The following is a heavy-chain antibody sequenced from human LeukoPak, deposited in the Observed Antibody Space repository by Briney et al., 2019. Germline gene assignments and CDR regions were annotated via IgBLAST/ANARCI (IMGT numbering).Heavy chain of an antibody. CDR3: AEAGRYYYASGSYFSDPFDY. Sequence: PGRSLRLSCAASGFTFDDYAMHWVRQAPGKGLEWVSGISWSSGNIAYADSVKGRFTISRDNAKNSLYLQMNSLRAEDTALYYCAEAGRYYYASGSYFSDPFDYWGQGTLVTVSS. CDR2: ISWSSGNI. V-gene: IGHV3-9*01. J-gene: IGHJ4*02. CDR1: GFTFDDYA. D-gene: IGHD3-10*01.